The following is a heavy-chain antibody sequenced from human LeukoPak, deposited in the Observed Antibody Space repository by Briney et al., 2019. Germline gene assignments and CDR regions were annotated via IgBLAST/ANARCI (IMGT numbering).Heavy chain of an antibody. CDR2: IYPGDSDT. CDR3: ARQFDFRGDPYYYYMDV. Sequence: GESLKISRKGSGYSFTSYWIGWVRQMPGKGLEWMGIIYPGDSDTRYSPSFQGQVTISADKSISTAYLQWSSLKASDTAMYYCARQFDFRGDPYYYYMDVWGKGTTVTVSS. CDR1: GYSFTSYW. V-gene: IGHV5-51*01. J-gene: IGHJ6*03. D-gene: IGHD2/OR15-2a*01.